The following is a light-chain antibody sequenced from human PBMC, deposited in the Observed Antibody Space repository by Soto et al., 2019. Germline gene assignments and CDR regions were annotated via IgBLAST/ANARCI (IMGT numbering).Light chain of an antibody. J-gene: IGKJ1*01. CDR1: QGITDY. CDR3: QQFHTYPWT. Sequence: DIQLTQSPSFLSASVGDRVTITCRASQGITDYLAWYQQKPGKAPKPLIYTPSTLQSGVPSRFSGSGAGTEFTLTITGLQPEDFATYFCQQFHTYPWTFGQGTKVEIK. CDR2: TPS. V-gene: IGKV1-9*01.